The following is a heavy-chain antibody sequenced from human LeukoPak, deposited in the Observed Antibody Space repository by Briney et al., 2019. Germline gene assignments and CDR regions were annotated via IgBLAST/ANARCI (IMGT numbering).Heavy chain of an antibody. D-gene: IGHD3-22*01. J-gene: IGHJ3*02. CDR2: IYYTGST. CDR3: ARDYTMTHASDI. Sequence: SETLSLTCTVSGGSMSDYYWSWIRQPPGKGLEWIGYIYYTGSTNYNPSLKGRVTISIDTSKNRFSLKLSSVTAADTALYYCARDYTMTHASDIWGQGTLVTVSS. V-gene: IGHV4-59*01. CDR1: GGSMSDYY.